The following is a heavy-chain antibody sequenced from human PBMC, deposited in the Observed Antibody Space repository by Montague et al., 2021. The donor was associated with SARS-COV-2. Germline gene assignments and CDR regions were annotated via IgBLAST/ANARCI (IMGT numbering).Heavy chain of an antibody. CDR2: IYYSGST. CDR1: GGSISSYY. Sequence: SEILSLTCTVSGGSISSYYWSWIRQPPGKGLEWIGHIYYSGSTNYNPSXXSRVTISVDTSKNQFSLKLSSVTAADTAVYYCARAPVAHITIFGVVTSFDYWGQGTLVTVSS. D-gene: IGHD3-3*01. CDR3: ARAPVAHITIFGVVTSFDY. V-gene: IGHV4-59*01. J-gene: IGHJ4*02.